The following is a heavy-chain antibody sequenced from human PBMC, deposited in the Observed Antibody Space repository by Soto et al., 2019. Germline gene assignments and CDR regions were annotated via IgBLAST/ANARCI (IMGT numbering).Heavy chain of an antibody. D-gene: IGHD4-4*01. V-gene: IGHV3-74*01. CDR1: GFSFSTYY. CDR3: AATYSSNTHFLY. CDR2: IHSDGSTT. J-gene: IGHJ4*02. Sequence: EVQLVESGGAVVQPGESLRLSCAASGFSFSTYYMHWVRQVPGKGLVWVSRIHSDGSTTTYADSVRGRFTISRDNTKNTLYLQMNRLRAEDTAVYYCAATYSSNTHFLYWGQGTLVTVST.